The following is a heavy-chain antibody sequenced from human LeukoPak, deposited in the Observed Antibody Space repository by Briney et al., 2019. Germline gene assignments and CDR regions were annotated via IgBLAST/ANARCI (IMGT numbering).Heavy chain of an antibody. CDR1: GVTISGGSYY. CDR3: ARVSNGGGWGDGFDY. Sequence: SETLSLTCTVSGVTISGGSYYGSWIRQPAGKGLGWFGGIYTSGSTNYNPSLKSRVTISEDKSKNQFSLKLSSVTAADTAGYYCARVSNGGGWGDGFDYWGQGTLVAVSS. V-gene: IGHV4-61*02. J-gene: IGHJ4*02. D-gene: IGHD3-16*01. CDR2: IYTSGST.